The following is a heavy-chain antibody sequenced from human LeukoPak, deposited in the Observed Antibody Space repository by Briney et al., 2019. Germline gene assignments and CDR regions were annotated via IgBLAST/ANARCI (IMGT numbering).Heavy chain of an antibody. V-gene: IGHV3-74*01. J-gene: IGHJ4*02. Sequence: GGSLRLSCAASEFTFSSYSMHWVRQAPGQGLVWVSRINSDGSSTNYADSVKGRFTISRDNAKNTLYLQMNSLGAEDTAVYYCARAYTTGWDPGYWGQGSLVTVSS. CDR2: INSDGSST. CDR3: ARAYTTGWDPGY. D-gene: IGHD6-19*01. CDR1: EFTFSSYS.